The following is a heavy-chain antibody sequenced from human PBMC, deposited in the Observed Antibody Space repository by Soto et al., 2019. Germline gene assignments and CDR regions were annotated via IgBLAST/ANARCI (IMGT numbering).Heavy chain of an antibody. CDR1: GFTFSSYA. D-gene: IGHD3-10*01. CDR2: ISGSGGST. J-gene: IGHJ4*02. Sequence: GGSLRLSCAASGFTFSSYAMSWVRQAPGKGLEWVSAISGSGGSTYYADSVEGRFTISRDNSKNTLYLQMNSLTAEDTAVYYCAKDVASGSGSYWPPFDYWGQGTLVTASS. CDR3: AKDVASGSGSYWPPFDY. V-gene: IGHV3-23*01.